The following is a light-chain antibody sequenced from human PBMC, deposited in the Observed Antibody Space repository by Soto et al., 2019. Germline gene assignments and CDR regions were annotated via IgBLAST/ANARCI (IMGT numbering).Light chain of an antibody. CDR1: SSDVGGYNY. Sequence: QSALTQPASVSGSPGQSITISCTGTSSDVGGYNYVSWYQQHPVKAPKLMIYDVSDRPSGVSNRFSGSKSGNTASLTISGLQAEDEADYYCSSYTNSSSSPVAFGGGTKVTVL. CDR2: DVS. V-gene: IGLV2-14*01. J-gene: IGLJ2*01. CDR3: SSYTNSSSSPVA.